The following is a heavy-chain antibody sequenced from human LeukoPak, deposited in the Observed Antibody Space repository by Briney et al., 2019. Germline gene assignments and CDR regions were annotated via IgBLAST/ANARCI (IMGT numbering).Heavy chain of an antibody. D-gene: IGHD3-22*01. CDR3: ARDGRHYDTTGYYPLFDY. CDR1: GFTFSDHY. J-gene: IGHJ4*02. CDR2: ISSGSSYI. V-gene: IGHV3-11*06. Sequence: GGSLRLSCATSGFTFSDHYMSWIRQAPGKGLEWVSSISSGSSYIYYADSVKGRFTISRDNAKNSLCLQMNSLRAEDTAVYYCARDGRHYDTTGYYPLFDYWGQGTLVTVSS.